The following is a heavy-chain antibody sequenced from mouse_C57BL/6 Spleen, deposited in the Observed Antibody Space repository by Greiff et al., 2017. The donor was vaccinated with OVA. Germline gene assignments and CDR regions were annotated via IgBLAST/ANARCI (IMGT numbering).Heavy chain of an antibody. CDR3: LRWSFGGFAY. D-gene: IGHD2-1*01. CDR2: IRLKSDNYAT. J-gene: IGHJ3*01. Sequence: EVKVEESGGGLVQPGGSMKLSCVASGFTFSNYWMNWVRQSPEKGLEWVAQIRLKSDNYATHYAESVKGRFTISRDDSKSSVYLQMNNLRAEDAGIYYCLRWSFGGFAYWGQGTLVTVSA. CDR1: GFTFSNYW. V-gene: IGHV6-3*01.